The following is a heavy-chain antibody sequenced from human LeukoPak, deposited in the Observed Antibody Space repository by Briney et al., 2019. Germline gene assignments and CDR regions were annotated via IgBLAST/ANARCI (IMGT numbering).Heavy chain of an antibody. CDR1: GGTFSSYT. CDR3: ARDLPYDSSGYSAAFDI. J-gene: IGHJ3*02. CDR2: IIPILGIA. Sequence: GASVKVSCKASGGTFSSYTISWVRQAPGQGLEWMGRIIPILGIANYAQKFQGRVTITADKSTSTAYMELSSLRSEDTAVYYCARDLPYDSSGYSAAFDIWGQRTMVTVPS. D-gene: IGHD3-22*01. V-gene: IGHV1-69*04.